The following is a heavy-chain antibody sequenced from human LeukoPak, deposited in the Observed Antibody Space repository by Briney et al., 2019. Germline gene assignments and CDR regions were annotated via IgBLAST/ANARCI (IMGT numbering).Heavy chain of an antibody. CDR2: IYSGGST. CDR3: ARVGGFGDFDAFDI. J-gene: IGHJ3*02. CDR1: GFTVSSNY. Sequence: VVLGGSLRLSCAASGFTVSSNYMSWVRQAPGKGREWVSVIYSGGSTYYADSVKGRFTISRDNSKNTLYLQMNSLRAEDTAVYYCARVGGFGDFDAFDIWGQGTMVTVSS. D-gene: IGHD3-10*01. V-gene: IGHV3-66*01.